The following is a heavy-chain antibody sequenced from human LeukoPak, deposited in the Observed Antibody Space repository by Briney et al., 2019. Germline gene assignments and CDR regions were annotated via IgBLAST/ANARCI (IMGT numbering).Heavy chain of an antibody. CDR3: ARGGLGRELLIFDI. J-gene: IGHJ3*02. Sequence: ASVKVSCKASGGTFSSYAISWVRQAPGQGLEWMGGIIPIFGTANYAQKFQGRVTITADESTSTAYMELSSLRSEDTAVYYCARGGLGRELLIFDIWGQGTMVTASS. CDR1: GGTFSSYA. V-gene: IGHV1-69*13. D-gene: IGHD1-26*01. CDR2: IIPIFGTA.